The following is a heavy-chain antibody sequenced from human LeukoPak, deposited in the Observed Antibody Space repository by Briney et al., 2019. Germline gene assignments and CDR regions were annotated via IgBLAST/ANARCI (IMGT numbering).Heavy chain of an antibody. CDR3: ARVLTIFGVVIQYYFDY. V-gene: IGHV4-34*01. CDR1: GGSLSGYY. CDR2: INHSGST. D-gene: IGHD3-3*01. Sequence: SETLSLTCAVYGGSLSGYYWSWIRQPPGKGLEWIGEINHSGSTNYNPSHKSRVTISVDTSKNQFSLKLSSVTAADTAVYYCARVLTIFGVVIQYYFDYWGQGTLVTVSS. J-gene: IGHJ4*02.